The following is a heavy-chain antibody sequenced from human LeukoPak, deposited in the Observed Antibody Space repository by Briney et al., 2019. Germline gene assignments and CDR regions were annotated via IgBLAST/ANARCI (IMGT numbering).Heavy chain of an antibody. CDR2: INYSGST. CDR1: GGSISSYS. D-gene: IGHD2-15*01. CDR3: ARGYCSGGTCYRTFFDY. V-gene: IGHV4-59*13. Sequence: PSETLSLTCTVSGGSISSYSWSWIRQPPGKGLVWIGYINYSGSTDYNPSLKSRVAISVDTSKKQVSLRLSSATAADTAVYYCARGYCSGGTCYRTFFDYWGQGTLVTVSS. J-gene: IGHJ4*02.